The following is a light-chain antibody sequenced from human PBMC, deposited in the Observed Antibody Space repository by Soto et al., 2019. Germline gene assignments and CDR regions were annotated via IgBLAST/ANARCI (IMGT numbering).Light chain of an antibody. CDR2: KAS. Sequence: DIQLTQSPVSLSASVGERVTITCRASQSISSWLAWYQQKSGKAPNLLIYKASNLQTGGPSRFSGSGSGTEFTLTISGLQTEDFATYYCQHYHSYPWTFGQGTKVEI. J-gene: IGKJ1*01. CDR3: QHYHSYPWT. V-gene: IGKV1-5*03. CDR1: QSISSW.